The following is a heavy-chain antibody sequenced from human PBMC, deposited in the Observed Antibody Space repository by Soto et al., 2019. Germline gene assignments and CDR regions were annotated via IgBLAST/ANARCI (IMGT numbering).Heavy chain of an antibody. CDR3: AQLRGPDYDYVWGSYIFDY. J-gene: IGHJ4*02. V-gene: IGHV1-69*06. CDR2: IIPIFGTA. CDR1: GGTFSSYA. Sequence: SVKVSCKASGGTFSSYAISWVRQAPGQGLEWMGGIIPIFGTANYAQKFQGRVTITADKSTSTAYMELSSLRSEDTAVYYCAQLRGPDYDYVWGSYIFDYWGQGTLVTSPQ. D-gene: IGHD3-16*01.